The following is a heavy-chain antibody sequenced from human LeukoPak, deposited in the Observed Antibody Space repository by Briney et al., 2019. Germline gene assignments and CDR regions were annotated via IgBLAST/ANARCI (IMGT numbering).Heavy chain of an antibody. CDR2: ISRSGGST. CDR1: GFTLGTYD. V-gene: IGHV3-23*01. Sequence: GGSLRLSCAASGFTLGTYDMYWVRQAPGKGLECVSSISRSGGSTYYADSVKGRFTISRDNSKNTLYLQMNSLRAEDTAVYYCAKGNYDFWSSIADYWGQGTLVTVSS. CDR3: AKGNYDFWSSIADY. D-gene: IGHD3-3*01. J-gene: IGHJ4*02.